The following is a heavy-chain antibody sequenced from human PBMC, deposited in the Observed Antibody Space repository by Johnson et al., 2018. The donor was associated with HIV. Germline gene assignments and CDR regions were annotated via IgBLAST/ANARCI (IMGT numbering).Heavy chain of an antibody. CDR2: IWYDGGNK. Sequence: QVQLVESGGGVVQPGRSLRLSCAASGFTFSSYGMHWVRQAPGKGLEWVAVIWYDGGNKYYADSVKGRFTISRDNSKNTLYLQMNSLRAEDTAVYYCASRVQYAARPETAFDVWGQGTKVTVSS. CDR3: ASRVQYAARPETAFDV. V-gene: IGHV3-33*01. CDR1: GFTFSSYG. D-gene: IGHD3-10*01. J-gene: IGHJ3*01.